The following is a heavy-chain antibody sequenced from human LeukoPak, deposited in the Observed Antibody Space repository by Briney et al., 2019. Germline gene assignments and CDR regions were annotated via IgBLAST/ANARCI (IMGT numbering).Heavy chain of an antibody. D-gene: IGHD6-19*01. V-gene: IGHV4-31*03. J-gene: IGHJ5*02. CDR3: ARDACCSSGPNWFDP. Sequence: SETLSLTCTVSGGSISSGGYYWSWIRQHPGKGLEWIGYIYYSGSTYYNPSLKSRVTISVDTSKNQFSLKLSSVTAADTAVYYCARDACCSSGPNWFDPWGQGTLVTVSS. CDR1: GGSISSGGYY. CDR2: IYYSGST.